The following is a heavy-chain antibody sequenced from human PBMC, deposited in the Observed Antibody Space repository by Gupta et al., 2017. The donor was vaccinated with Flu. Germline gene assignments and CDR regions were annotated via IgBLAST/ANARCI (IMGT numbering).Heavy chain of an antibody. V-gene: IGHV3-74*03. J-gene: IGHJ1*01. CDR3: ATLTSGC. CDR2: DGSST. D-gene: IGHD1-1*01. Sequence: DGSSTTYAESVKGRFTISRDNAKNTLYLQLNSLGDDDTAVYYCATLTSGCWCQRTLVTVSS.